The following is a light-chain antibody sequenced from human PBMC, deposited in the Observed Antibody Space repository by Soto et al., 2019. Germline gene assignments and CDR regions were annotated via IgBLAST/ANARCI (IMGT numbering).Light chain of an antibody. V-gene: IGLV4-69*01. CDR2: LNSDGSH. J-gene: IGLJ2*01. CDR1: SGHSSYA. Sequence: QLVLTQSPSASASLGASVKLTCTLSSGHSSYAIAWHQQQPEKGPRYLMKLNSDGSHSKGDGIPDRFSGSTSGAERYLTISSLQSEDEADYYCQTWGNGNVVLGGGTELTVL. CDR3: QTWGNGNVV.